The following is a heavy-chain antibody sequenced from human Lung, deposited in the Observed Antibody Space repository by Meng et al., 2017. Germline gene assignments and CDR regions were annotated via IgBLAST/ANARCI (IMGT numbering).Heavy chain of an antibody. Sequence: SETLSLTCAVSGGSISSNNWWSWVRQPPGKGLEWIGEIYHSGSTNYNPSLKSRVTMSVDKSKNQFSLRLSSVTAADTAVYYCARGRSSGYYSPLDYWGQGTLVTVSS. CDR3: ARGRSSGYYSPLDY. CDR1: GGSISSNNW. CDR2: IYHSGST. J-gene: IGHJ4*02. V-gene: IGHV4-4*02. D-gene: IGHD3-22*01.